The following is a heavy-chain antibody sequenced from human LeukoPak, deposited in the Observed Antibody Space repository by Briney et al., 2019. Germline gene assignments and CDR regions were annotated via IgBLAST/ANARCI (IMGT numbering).Heavy chain of an antibody. CDR1: GGTLSSYA. V-gene: IGHV1-69*01. J-gene: IGHJ5*02. Sequence: GSSVKVSCKAPGGTLSSYAISWVRQAPGQGLEWMGGIIPIFGTANYAQKFQGRVTITADESTSTAYMELSSLRSEDTAVYYCARVAGYCSSTSCPKAWFDPWGQGTLVTVSS. CDR3: ARVAGYCSSTSCPKAWFDP. D-gene: IGHD2-2*01. CDR2: IIPIFGTA.